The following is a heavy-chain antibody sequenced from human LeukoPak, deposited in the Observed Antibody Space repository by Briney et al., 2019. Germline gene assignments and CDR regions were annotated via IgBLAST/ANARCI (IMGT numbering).Heavy chain of an antibody. D-gene: IGHD1-26*01. CDR3: ARGTYIVGLPDAFDI. J-gene: IGHJ3*02. V-gene: IGHV3-21*01. CDR2: ISTSSSYI. Sequence: PGGSLRLSCVASGFTFSHYSMNWVRQAPGRGLEWVSFISTSSSYIYYGDSVKGRFTVSRDNAKNSLYLQMNSLRAEDTAVYYCARGTYIVGLPDAFDIWGQGTMVTVSS. CDR1: GFTFSHYS.